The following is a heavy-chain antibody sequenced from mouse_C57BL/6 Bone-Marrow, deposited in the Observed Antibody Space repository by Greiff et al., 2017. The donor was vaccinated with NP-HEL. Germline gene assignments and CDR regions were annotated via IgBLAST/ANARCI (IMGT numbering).Heavy chain of an antibody. J-gene: IGHJ2*01. D-gene: IGHD1-1*01. CDR1: GFTFSDYG. CDR2: ISSGSSTI. V-gene: IGHV5-17*01. Sequence: EVMLVESGGGLVKPGGSLKLSCAASGFTFSDYGMHWVRQAPEKGLEWVAYISSGSSTIYYADTVKGRFTISRDNAKNTLFLQMTSLRSEDTAMYYCASHYYGSSYLYFDYWGQGTTLTVSS. CDR3: ASHYYGSSYLYFDY.